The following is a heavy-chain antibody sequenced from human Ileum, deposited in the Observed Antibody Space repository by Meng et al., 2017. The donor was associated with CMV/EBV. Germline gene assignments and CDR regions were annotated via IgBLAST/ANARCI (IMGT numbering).Heavy chain of an antibody. V-gene: IGHV3-21*06. Sequence: GESLKISCAASGFSFSDYTMNWVRQAPGKGLEWVACISLSSTYIYYADSVKGRFTISRDNANNSVFLEMNSLRVDDTAVYYCAKLQGSGDFWSGYNYYYGMDGWGQGTTVTVSS. J-gene: IGHJ6*02. CDR2: ISLSSTYI. CDR1: GFSFSDYT. CDR3: AKLQGSGDFWSGYNYYYGMDG. D-gene: IGHD3-3*01.